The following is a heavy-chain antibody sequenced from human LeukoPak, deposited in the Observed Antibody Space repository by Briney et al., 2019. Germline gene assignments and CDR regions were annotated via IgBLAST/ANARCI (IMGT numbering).Heavy chain of an antibody. CDR2: ISSSGSTI. CDR3: ARETTTLGYYYDSSGYVTL. J-gene: IGHJ4*02. Sequence: PGGSLRLSCAASGFTFSSYSMNWVRQAPGKGLEWVSYISSSGSTIYYADSVKGRFTISRDNAKNSLYLQMNSLRAEDTAVYYCARETTTLGYYYDSSGYVTLWGQGTLVTVSS. D-gene: IGHD3-22*01. V-gene: IGHV3-48*04. CDR1: GFTFSSYS.